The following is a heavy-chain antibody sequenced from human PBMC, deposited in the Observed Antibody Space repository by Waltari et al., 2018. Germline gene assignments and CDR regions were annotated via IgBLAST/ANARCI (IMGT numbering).Heavy chain of an antibody. V-gene: IGHV4-39*07. CDR2: IYYSGST. D-gene: IGHD3-22*01. CDR3: ARSRRADYSDTGGYYLDY. Sequence: QLQLQESGPGLVKPSETLSLTCTVSGGSISSSSYYWGWIRQPPGKGLEWIGSIYYSGSTYYNPSLKSRVTISIDTSKNQFSQKLNSVTAADTAVYYCARSRRADYSDTGGYYLDYWGQGTLVTVSS. J-gene: IGHJ4*02. CDR1: GGSISSSSYY.